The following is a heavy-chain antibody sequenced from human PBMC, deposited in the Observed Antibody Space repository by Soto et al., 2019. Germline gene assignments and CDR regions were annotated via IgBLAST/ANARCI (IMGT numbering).Heavy chain of an antibody. J-gene: IGHJ4*02. CDR3: ARGLKWELHSPSLDY. CDR1: GGTFSSYA. V-gene: IGHV1-69*13. CDR2: IIPIFGTA. Sequence: SVEVSCKAPGGTFSSYAISWVRQAPGQGLEWMGGIIPIFGTANYAQKFQGRVTITADESTSTAYMELSSLRSEDTAVCYCARGLKWELHSPSLDYWGQGTLVTVSS. D-gene: IGHD1-26*01.